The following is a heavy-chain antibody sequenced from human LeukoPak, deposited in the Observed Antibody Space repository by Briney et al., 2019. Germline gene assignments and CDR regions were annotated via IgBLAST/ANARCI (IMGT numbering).Heavy chain of an antibody. D-gene: IGHD3-22*01. CDR1: GFTFSSHW. J-gene: IGHJ4*02. CDR3: AEVNTD. CDR2: INQDGSEK. Sequence: GGSLRLSCAASGFTFSSHWMNWVRQAPGKGLEWVANINQDGSEKYYVDSVKGRFTISRDNAENSLYLQMNSLRAEDTAVYYCAEVNTDWGQGTLVTVSS. V-gene: IGHV3-7*01.